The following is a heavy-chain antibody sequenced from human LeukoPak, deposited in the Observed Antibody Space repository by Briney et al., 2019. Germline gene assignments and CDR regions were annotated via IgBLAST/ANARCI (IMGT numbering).Heavy chain of an antibody. CDR3: ATIAATGLSRDAFDF. J-gene: IGHJ3*01. V-gene: IGHV3-21*01. Sequence: GGSLRLSCAASGFTFSGYNMIWARQAPGKALEWVSSISSSSRFVFYRDSFRGRFTIYRDNAENSLYLQMNSLRVEDTAIYYCATIAATGLSRDAFDFWGQGTMVTVSS. CDR2: ISSSSRFV. CDR1: GFTFSGYN. D-gene: IGHD6-13*01.